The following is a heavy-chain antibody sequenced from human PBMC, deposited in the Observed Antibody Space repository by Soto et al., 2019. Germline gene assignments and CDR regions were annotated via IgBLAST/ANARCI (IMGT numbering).Heavy chain of an antibody. D-gene: IGHD6-13*01. V-gene: IGHV3-7*01. Sequence: EVQLVESGGGLVQPGGSLRLSCTASGFTFTTYWMTWVRQAPGKGLEWVANINQDESEKYYVDSVKGRFTIYRDNAKNSLSLQMNSLRAEDTAVYYCARSRNSAFDIWGQGTMVTVSS. CDR2: INQDESEK. CDR3: ARSRNSAFDI. J-gene: IGHJ3*02. CDR1: GFTFTTYW.